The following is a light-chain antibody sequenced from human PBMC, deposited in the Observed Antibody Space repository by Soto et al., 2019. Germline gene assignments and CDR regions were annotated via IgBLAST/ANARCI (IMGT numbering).Light chain of an antibody. CDR3: QQSYSTPRT. J-gene: IGKJ1*01. Sequence: IQRTQCPSSLSASVGDRVSITCRASQSISSYLTWYQQKPGKAPKLLIYAASSLQSGVPSRFSGSVSGTDFTLTISSLQPEDFATYYCQQSYSTPRTFGQGTKVDIK. CDR1: QSISSY. V-gene: IGKV1-39*01. CDR2: AAS.